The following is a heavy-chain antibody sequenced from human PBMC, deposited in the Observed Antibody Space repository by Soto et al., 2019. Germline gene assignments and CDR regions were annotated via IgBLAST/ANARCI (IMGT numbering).Heavy chain of an antibody. D-gene: IGHD6-13*01. CDR3: AKVVSSWYNYFDY. CDR1: GFTFDDYA. V-gene: IGHV3-9*01. CDR2: ISWNSGSI. Sequence: GGSLRLSCAASGFTFDDYAMHWVRQAPGKGLEWVSGISWNSGSIGYADSVKGRFTISRDNAKNSLYLQMNSLRAEDTALYYCAKVVSSWYNYFDYWRQGTLVTVSS. J-gene: IGHJ4*02.